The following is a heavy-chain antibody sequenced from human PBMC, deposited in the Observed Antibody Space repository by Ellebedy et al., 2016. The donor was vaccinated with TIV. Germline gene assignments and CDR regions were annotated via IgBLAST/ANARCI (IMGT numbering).Heavy chain of an antibody. CDR1: GFTFSSYS. Sequence: GESLKISXAASGFTFSSYSMNWVRQAPGKGLEWVSSISSSSSTIYYADSVKGRFTISRDNAKNSLYLQMNSLRAEDTAVYYCARDFWEGYSYGAFDYWGQGTLVTVSS. CDR3: ARDFWEGYSYGAFDY. D-gene: IGHD5-18*01. V-gene: IGHV3-48*04. CDR2: ISSSSSTI. J-gene: IGHJ4*02.